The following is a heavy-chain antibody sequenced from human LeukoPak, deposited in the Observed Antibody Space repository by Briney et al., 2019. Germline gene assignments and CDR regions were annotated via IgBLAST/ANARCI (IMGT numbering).Heavy chain of an antibody. D-gene: IGHD1-26*01. CDR1: EFTFGTYG. V-gene: IGHV3-33*01. CDR3: ARLRGRSDPVDY. J-gene: IGHJ4*02. CDR2: IRSDGSDK. Sequence: GRPLRLSCAASEFTFGTYGMHWVRQAPGKGLEWVAAIRSDGSDKNYADSVKGRFTISRDNAKNSLYLQMNSLRAEDTAVYYCARLRGRSDPVDYWGQGTLVTVSS.